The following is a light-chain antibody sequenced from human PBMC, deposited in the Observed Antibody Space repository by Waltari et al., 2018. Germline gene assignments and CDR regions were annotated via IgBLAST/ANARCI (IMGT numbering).Light chain of an antibody. CDR1: SSNIGANA. CDR3: ASWDDSLNGHYV. CDR2: MND. J-gene: IGLJ1*01. V-gene: IGLV1-44*01. Sequence: QSVLTQPPSASGTPGQRVTISFSGSSSNIGANAVTWYQQFPGTAPKLLMYMNDERPSGVPDRFSGSKSATSASLVISGLQSEDEADYYCASWDDSLNGHYVFGSGTKVTVL.